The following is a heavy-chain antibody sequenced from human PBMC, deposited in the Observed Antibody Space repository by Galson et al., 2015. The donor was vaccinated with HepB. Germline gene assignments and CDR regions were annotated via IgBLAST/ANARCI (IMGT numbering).Heavy chain of an antibody. V-gene: IGHV3-30-3*01. J-gene: IGHJ3*02. D-gene: IGHD6-19*01. CDR3: ARDRGPDRNGWYSGTFHI. Sequence: SLRLSCAASGFTFSSYAMHWVRQAPGKGLEWVAVISNDGSSKYYADSVKGRFTISRDNSKNTLYLQMNSLRAEDTAMYDCARDRGPDRNGWYSGTFHIWGQGTTVTVSS. CDR1: GFTFSSYA. CDR2: ISNDGSSK.